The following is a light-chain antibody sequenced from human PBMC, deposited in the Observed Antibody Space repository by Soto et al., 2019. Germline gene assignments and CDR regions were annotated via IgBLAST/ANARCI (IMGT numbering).Light chain of an antibody. V-gene: IGKV1-5*01. CDR2: DAS. CDR3: QQYNSYST. J-gene: IGKJ1*01. Sequence: DIQMTQSPSTLSASVGDRVTITCRASQSISTRLAWYQQKPGKAPKLLIYDASSLESGVPSSFSGSGSGTEFTLTISSLQPEDFASYYCQQYNSYSTFGQGTKVDIK. CDR1: QSISTR.